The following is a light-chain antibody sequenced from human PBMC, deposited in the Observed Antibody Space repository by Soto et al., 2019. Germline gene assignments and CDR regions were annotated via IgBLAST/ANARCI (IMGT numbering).Light chain of an antibody. CDR2: EVS. CDR1: SSDVGAYNY. CDR3: SSHAGNYNYV. V-gene: IGLV2-8*01. Sequence: QSVLTQPPSASGSVGQSVTISCTGTSSDVGAYNYVSWYQQHPGKAPKLMIYEVSKRPSGVPDRFSGSKSGYTASLIVSGLQAEDEADYYCSSHAGNYNYVFGTGTKVTVL. J-gene: IGLJ1*01.